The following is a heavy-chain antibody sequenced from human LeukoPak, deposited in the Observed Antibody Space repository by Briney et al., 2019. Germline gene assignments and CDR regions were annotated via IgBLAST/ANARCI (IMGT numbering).Heavy chain of an antibody. D-gene: IGHD1-7*01. V-gene: IGHV4-39*07. CDR1: GGSISSSSYY. J-gene: IGHJ3*02. CDR2: IYYSGST. Sequence: SETLSLTCTVSGGSISSSSYYWGWIRQPPGKGLERIGSIYYSGSTYYNPSLKSRVTISVDTSKNQFSLKLSSVAAADTAVYYCAREYRTLNAFDIWGQGTMVTVSS. CDR3: AREYRTLNAFDI.